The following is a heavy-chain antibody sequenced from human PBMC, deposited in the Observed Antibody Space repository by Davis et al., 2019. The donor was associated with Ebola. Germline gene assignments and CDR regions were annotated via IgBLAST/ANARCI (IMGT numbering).Heavy chain of an antibody. Sequence: GESLKISCAASGFTFSSYWMSWIRQAPGKGLEWVSYISSSGSTIYYADFVKGRFTISRDNAKNSLYLQMNSLRDEDTAVYYCARVGYYDFWSRGWFDPWGQGTLVTVFS. J-gene: IGHJ5*02. CDR2: ISSSGSTI. D-gene: IGHD3-3*01. V-gene: IGHV3-11*04. CDR1: GFTFSSYW. CDR3: ARVGYYDFWSRGWFDP.